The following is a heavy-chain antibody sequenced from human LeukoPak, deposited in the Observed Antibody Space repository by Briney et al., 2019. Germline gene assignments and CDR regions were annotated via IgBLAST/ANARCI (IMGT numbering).Heavy chain of an antibody. Sequence: GGSLRLSCAASGFTFSGSAMHWVRQASGKGLEWVGRIRSKANNYATAYAASVEGRFTVSRDDSKNTAYLQMNSLKTEDTAMYYCTSHYGSGGYYQIYWGQGTLVTVSS. CDR2: IRSKANNYAT. CDR3: TSHYGSGGYYQIY. D-gene: IGHD3-10*01. J-gene: IGHJ4*02. CDR1: GFTFSGSA. V-gene: IGHV3-73*01.